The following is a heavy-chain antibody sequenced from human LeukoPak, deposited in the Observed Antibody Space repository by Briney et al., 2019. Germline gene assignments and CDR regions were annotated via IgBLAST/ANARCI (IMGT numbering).Heavy chain of an antibody. Sequence: GASLKLSCAASGFTFSTCAMTWVRQAPGKGLEWVSGISASGGRTYYADSVRGRFTISRDNSKNTLYLQMNSLRAEDTAVYYCAKSVKSGYTSSDFDYWGQGTLVTVSS. CDR2: ISASGGRT. CDR3: AKSVKSGYTSSDFDY. D-gene: IGHD6-13*01. CDR1: GFTFSTCA. V-gene: IGHV3-23*01. J-gene: IGHJ4*02.